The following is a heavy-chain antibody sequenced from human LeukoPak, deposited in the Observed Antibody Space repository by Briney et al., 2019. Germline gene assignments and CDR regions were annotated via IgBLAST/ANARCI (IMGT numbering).Heavy chain of an antibody. D-gene: IGHD1-26*01. Sequence: LSLTCTVSGGSISSGGYYMSWVRQAPGKGLEWVSVIYSGGSTYYADSVKGRFTISRDNSKNTLYLQMNSLRAEDTAVYYCARGYSGSYYYFDYWGQGTLVTVSS. V-gene: IGHV3-53*01. CDR2: IYSGGST. J-gene: IGHJ4*02. CDR3: ARGYSGSYYYFDY. CDR1: GGSISSGGYY.